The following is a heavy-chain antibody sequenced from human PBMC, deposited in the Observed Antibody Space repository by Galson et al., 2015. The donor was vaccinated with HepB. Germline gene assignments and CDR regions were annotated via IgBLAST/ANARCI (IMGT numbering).Heavy chain of an antibody. D-gene: IGHD6-19*01. CDR3: ARGYSSGWSGNFDY. V-gene: IGHV1-69*13. J-gene: IGHJ4*02. CDR2: IIPIFGTA. Sequence: SVKVSCKASGYTFTSYYMHWVRQAPGQGLEWMGGIIPIFGTANYAQKFQGRVTITADESTSTAYMELSSLRSEDTAVYYCARGYSSGWSGNFDYWGQGTLVTVSS. CDR1: GYTFTSYY.